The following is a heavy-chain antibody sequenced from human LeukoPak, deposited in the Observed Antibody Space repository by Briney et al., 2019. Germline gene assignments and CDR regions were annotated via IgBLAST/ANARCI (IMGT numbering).Heavy chain of an antibody. D-gene: IGHD3-3*01. CDR1: GGSISSYY. J-gene: IGHJ4*02. CDR2: IYTSGST. Sequence: PSETLSLTCTVSGGSISSYYWSWIRQPPGKGLEWIGCIYTSGSTNYNPSLKSRVTMSVDTSKNQFSLKLSSVTAADTAVYYCASTLYYDFWSGYDHFDYWGQGTLVTVSS. V-gene: IGHV4-4*07. CDR3: ASTLYYDFWSGYDHFDY.